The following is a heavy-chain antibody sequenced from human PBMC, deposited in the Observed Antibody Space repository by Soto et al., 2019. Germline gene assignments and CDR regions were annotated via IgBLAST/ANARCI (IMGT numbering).Heavy chain of an antibody. J-gene: IGHJ4*02. V-gene: IGHV4-4*02. CDR3: ARAAMGGSSWPFDY. CDR1: GGSISSSNW. D-gene: IGHD6-13*01. Sequence: QVQLQESGPGLVKPSGTLSLTCAVSGGSISSSNWWSWVRQPPGKGLEWIGEIYHSGSTNYNPSLKSRVTIXVXKAXNQFSLKLSSVTAADTAVYYCARAAMGGSSWPFDYWGQGTLVTVSS. CDR2: IYHSGST.